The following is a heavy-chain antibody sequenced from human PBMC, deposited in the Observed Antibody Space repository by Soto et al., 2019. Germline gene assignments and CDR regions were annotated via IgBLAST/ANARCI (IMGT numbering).Heavy chain of an antibody. D-gene: IGHD3-16*01. CDR2: VYYSGST. CDR3: ARQPRGPGYGERGLYFDY. V-gene: IGHV4-39*01. Sequence: SETLSLTCTVSGGSTNSRSDYWGWIRQPPGKGLEWIGSVYYSGSTHDNPSLQSRVTISVDTSRNQFSLNLISVIAADTAVYFCARQPRGPGYGERGLYFDYWGQGTLVTVSS. CDR1: GGSTNSRSDY. J-gene: IGHJ4*02.